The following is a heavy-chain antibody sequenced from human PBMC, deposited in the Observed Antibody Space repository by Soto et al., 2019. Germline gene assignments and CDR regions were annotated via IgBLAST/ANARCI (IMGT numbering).Heavy chain of an antibody. CDR3: ARDLKGGSGYYTPSYYYYGMDV. V-gene: IGHV3-21*01. J-gene: IGHJ6*02. CDR2: ISSSSSYI. CDR1: GFTFSSYS. D-gene: IGHD3-3*01. Sequence: PGGSLRLSCAASGFTFSSYSMNWVRQAPGKGLEWVSSISSSSSYIYYADSVKGRFTISRDNAKNSLYLQMNSLRAEDTAVYYCARDLKGGSGYYTPSYYYYGMDVWGQGTTVTVSS.